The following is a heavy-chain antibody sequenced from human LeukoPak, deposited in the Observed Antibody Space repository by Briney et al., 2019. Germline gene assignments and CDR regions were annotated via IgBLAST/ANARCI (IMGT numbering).Heavy chain of an antibody. CDR2: FSGISTT. Sequence: GGSLRLSCAASGFTFSNFAMSWVRQAPGKGLEWVSTFSGISTTSYADAVKGRVTISRDNSKNTLYLQMDSLRAEDTAVYYCAKLRQWQPQRYFFEYWGQGALVTVAS. D-gene: IGHD6-19*01. V-gene: IGHV3-23*01. CDR3: AKLRQWQPQRYFFEY. J-gene: IGHJ4*02. CDR1: GFTFSNFA.